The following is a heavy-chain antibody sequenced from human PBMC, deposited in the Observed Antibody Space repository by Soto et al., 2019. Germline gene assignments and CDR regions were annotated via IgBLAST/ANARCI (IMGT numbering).Heavy chain of an antibody. V-gene: IGHV1-69*06. CDR2: IIPIFGTA. D-gene: IGHD6-13*01. CDR1: GGTFSSYA. Sequence: RASVKVSCKASGGTFSSYAISWVRQAPGQGLEWMGGIIPIFGTANYAQKFQGRVTITADKSTSTAYMELSSLRSEDTAVYYCARDSSSWPFDPWGQGTLVTVSS. J-gene: IGHJ5*02. CDR3: ARDSSSWPFDP.